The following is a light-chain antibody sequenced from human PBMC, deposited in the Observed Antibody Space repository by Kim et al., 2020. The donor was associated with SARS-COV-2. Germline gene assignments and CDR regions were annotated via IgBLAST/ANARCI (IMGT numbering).Light chain of an antibody. Sequence: GQKVTTSCSGSSTNVGNNYVSWYQQHPGTAPNLHIYDNNKRPSGIPDRFSGSKSGKSATLGITGLQTGDEADYYCGTWDSSRSAWVFGGGTQLTVL. CDR2: DNN. CDR1: STNVGNNY. CDR3: GTWDSSRSAWV. V-gene: IGLV1-51*01. J-gene: IGLJ3*02.